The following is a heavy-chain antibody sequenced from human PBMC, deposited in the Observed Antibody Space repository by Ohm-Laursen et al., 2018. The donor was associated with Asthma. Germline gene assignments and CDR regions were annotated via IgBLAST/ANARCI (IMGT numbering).Heavy chain of an antibody. CDR2: ISYDGSNK. CDR1: GFTFSSYA. D-gene: IGHD3-10*01. V-gene: IGHV3-30-3*01. CDR3: AREYWEYGSGSYRPLDP. Sequence: SLRLSCAASGFTFSSYAMHWVRQAPGKGLEWVAVISYDGSNKYYADSVKGRFTISRDNSKNTLYLQMNSLRAEDTAVYYCAREYWEYGSGSYRPLDPWGQGTLVTVSS. J-gene: IGHJ5*02.